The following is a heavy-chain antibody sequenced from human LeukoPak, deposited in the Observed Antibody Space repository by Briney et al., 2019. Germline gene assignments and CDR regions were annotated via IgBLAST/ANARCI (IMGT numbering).Heavy chain of an antibody. CDR3: ARVKVGSWDWFDP. CDR2: INTDGSST. D-gene: IGHD1-26*01. Sequence: GGSLRLSCAASGFTFSSYWMHWARQAPGKGLVWVSRINTDGSSTSYADSVKGRFTISRDNAKNTAYLQMNSLRAEDTAVYYCARVKVGSWDWFDPWGQGTLVTVSS. V-gene: IGHV3-74*01. CDR1: GFTFSSYW. J-gene: IGHJ5*02.